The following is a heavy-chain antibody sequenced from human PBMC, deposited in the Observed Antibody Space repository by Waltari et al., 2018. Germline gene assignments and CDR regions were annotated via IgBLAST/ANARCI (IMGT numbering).Heavy chain of an antibody. Sequence: EVKLVESGGGLVQPGGSLRRSCAASGFTFSSYSMNWVRQAPGKGLEWVSYISSSSSTIYYADSVKGRFTISRDNAKNSLYLQMNSLRAEDTAVYYCATAEYYYDSSGSYWGQGTLVTVSS. CDR1: GFTFSSYS. CDR3: ATAEYYYDSSGSY. V-gene: IGHV3-48*01. CDR2: ISSSSSTI. J-gene: IGHJ4*02. D-gene: IGHD3-22*01.